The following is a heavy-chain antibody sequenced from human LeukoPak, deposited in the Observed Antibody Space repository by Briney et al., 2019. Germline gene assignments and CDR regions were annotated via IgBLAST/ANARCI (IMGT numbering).Heavy chain of an antibody. CDR3: ARGRGGWYGRKNWFDP. V-gene: IGHV4-59*01. J-gene: IGHJ5*02. CDR1: GGSFSGYY. D-gene: IGHD6-19*01. CDR2: IYDSGST. Sequence: SETLSLTCAVYGGSFSGYYWSWIRQPPGKGLEWIGYIYDSGSTNYNPSLKSRVTISVDTSKNQFSLKLSSVTAADTAVYYCARGRGGWYGRKNWFDPWGQGTLVTVSS.